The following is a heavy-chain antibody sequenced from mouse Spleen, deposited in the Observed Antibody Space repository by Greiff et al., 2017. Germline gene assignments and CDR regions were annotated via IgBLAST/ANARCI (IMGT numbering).Heavy chain of an antibody. CDR3: ASYGSSYRYAMDY. CDR1: GFSLTSYG. J-gene: IGHJ4*01. Sequence: QVQLKESGPGLVQPSQSLSITCTVSGFSLTSYGVHWVRQSPGKGLEWLGVIWSGGSTDYNAAFISRLSISKDNSKSQVFFKMNSLQANDTAIYYCASYGSSYRYAMDYWGQGTSVTVSS. V-gene: IGHV2-2*02. CDR2: IWSGGST. D-gene: IGHD1-1*01.